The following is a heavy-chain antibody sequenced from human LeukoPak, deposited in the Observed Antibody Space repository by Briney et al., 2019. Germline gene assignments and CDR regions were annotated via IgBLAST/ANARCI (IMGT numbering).Heavy chain of an antibody. V-gene: IGHV3-33*08. Sequence: GGSLRLSCAASGFTFSSDAMHWVRQAPGKGLEWVAIILSDGSKTYYPDSVRGRFTISRDNAKNSLYLQMNSLRAEDTAVYYCARDYDFWSGYYTGIFDYWGQGTLVTVSS. CDR1: GFTFSSDA. J-gene: IGHJ4*02. D-gene: IGHD3-3*01. CDR3: ARDYDFWSGYYTGIFDY. CDR2: ILSDGSKT.